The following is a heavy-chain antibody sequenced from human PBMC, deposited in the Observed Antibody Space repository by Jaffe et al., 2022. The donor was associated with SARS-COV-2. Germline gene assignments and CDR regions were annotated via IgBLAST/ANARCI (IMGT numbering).Heavy chain of an antibody. Sequence: QVQLVESGGGVVQPGRSLRLSCAASGFTFSSYAMHWVRQAPGKGLEWVAVISYDGSNKYYADSVKGRFTISRDNSKNTLYLQMNSLRAEDTAVYYCARDRVPQRDYYYGMDVWGQGTTVTVSS. CDR1: GFTFSSYA. CDR3: ARDRVPQRDYYYGMDV. D-gene: IGHD3-10*01. J-gene: IGHJ6*02. CDR2: ISYDGSNK. V-gene: IGHV3-30-3*01.